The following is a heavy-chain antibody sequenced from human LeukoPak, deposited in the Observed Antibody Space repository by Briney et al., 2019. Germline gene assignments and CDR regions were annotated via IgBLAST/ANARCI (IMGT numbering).Heavy chain of an antibody. Sequence: GGSLRLSCAASGFTFSDYYMSWIRQAPGKGLEWVSYISSSGSTIYYADSVKGRFTISRDNAKNSLYLQMNSLRAEDTAVYYCARVYGYYDSSGHCFDPWGQGTLVTVSS. CDR2: ISSSGSTI. CDR1: GFTFSDYY. J-gene: IGHJ5*02. V-gene: IGHV3-11*01. CDR3: ARVYGYYDSSGHCFDP. D-gene: IGHD3-22*01.